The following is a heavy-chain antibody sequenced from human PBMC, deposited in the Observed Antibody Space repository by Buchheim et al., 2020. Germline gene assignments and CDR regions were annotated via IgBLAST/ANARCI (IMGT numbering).Heavy chain of an antibody. CDR1: GGSFSGYY. V-gene: IGHV4-34*01. J-gene: IGHJ5*02. CDR3: AREYDSSGLNWFDP. D-gene: IGHD3-22*01. Sequence: QVQLQQWGAGLLKPSETLSLTCAVYGGSFSGYYWSWIRQPPGKGLEWIGEINHSRSTNYNPSLKSRVTISVDTSKNQFSLKLSSVTAADTAVYYCAREYDSSGLNWFDPWGQGTL. CDR2: INHSRST.